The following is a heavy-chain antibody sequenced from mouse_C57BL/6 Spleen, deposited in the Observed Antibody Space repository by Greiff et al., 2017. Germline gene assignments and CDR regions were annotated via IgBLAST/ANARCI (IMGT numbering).Heavy chain of an antibody. CDR1: GFTFSDYG. Sequence: EVQVVESGGGLVKPGGSLKLSCAASGFTFSDYGMHWVRQAPETGLEWVAYISSGSSTIYYADTVKGRFTISRDNAKNTLFLQMTSVRSEETAMYYCARRIDYDGSSSLDYWGQGTTRTVSS. D-gene: IGHD1-1*01. V-gene: IGHV5-17*01. CDR2: ISSGSSTI. J-gene: IGHJ2*01. CDR3: ARRIDYDGSSSLDY.